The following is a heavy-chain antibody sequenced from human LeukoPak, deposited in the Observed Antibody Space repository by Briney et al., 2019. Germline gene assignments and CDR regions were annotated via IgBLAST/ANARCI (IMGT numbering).Heavy chain of an antibody. Sequence: SETLSLTCAVYGGSFSGYYWSWIRQPPGKGLEWIGEINHSGSTNYNPSLKSRVTISVDTSKNQFSLKLSSVTAADTAVYYCARHGLGLYYYMDAWGKGTTVTISS. V-gene: IGHV4-34*01. J-gene: IGHJ6*03. CDR2: INHSGST. CDR1: GGSFSGYY. D-gene: IGHD2-8*01. CDR3: ARHGLGLYYYMDA.